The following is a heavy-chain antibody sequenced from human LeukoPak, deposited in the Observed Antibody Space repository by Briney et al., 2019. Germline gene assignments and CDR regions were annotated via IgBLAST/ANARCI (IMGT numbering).Heavy chain of an antibody. CDR3: TRDRDGYNNYYYYYMDV. D-gene: IGHD5-24*01. CDR2: ISSSSSYI. CDR1: GFTFSSYS. Sequence: PGGSLRLSCAASGFTFSSYSMNWVRQAPGKGLEWVSSISSSSSYIYYADSVKGRFTISRDNAKNSLYLQMNSLKTEDTAVYYCTRDRDGYNNYYYYYMDVWGKGTTVTISS. V-gene: IGHV3-21*03. J-gene: IGHJ6*03.